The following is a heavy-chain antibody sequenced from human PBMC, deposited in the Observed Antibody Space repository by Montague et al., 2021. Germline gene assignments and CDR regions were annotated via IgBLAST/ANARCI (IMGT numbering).Heavy chain of an antibody. CDR2: TCFRSEWYY. CDR3: ARDPRYSLSWSFDY. D-gene: IGHD6-13*01. Sequence: CAISGDSDCVNAARWKWVGHTPSIRPHYVGMTCFRSEWYYDYAVSVKSRMTISPDTSKNQFSLQLSSVTPEDRAVYYCARDPRYSLSWSFDYWGQGTLVTVSS. V-gene: IGHV6-1*01. J-gene: IGHJ4*02. CDR1: GDSDCVNAAR.